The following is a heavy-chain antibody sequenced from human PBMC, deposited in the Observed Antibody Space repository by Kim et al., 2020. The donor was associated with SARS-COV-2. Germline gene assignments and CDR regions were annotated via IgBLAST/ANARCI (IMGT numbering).Heavy chain of an antibody. CDR2: MNPDSGNT. CDR1: GYTFASDD. D-gene: IGHD6-13*01. V-gene: IGHV1-8*01. J-gene: IGHJ5*02. Sequence: ASVKVSCKTSGYTFASDDINWVRLATGQGLEWMGWMNPDSGNTAYAQNFQGRVTMTWKTSINTAYMELTSLTSEDTAVYYCCKRAAGNNWFDPWGQGTRVTVSS. CDR3: CKRAAGNNWFDP.